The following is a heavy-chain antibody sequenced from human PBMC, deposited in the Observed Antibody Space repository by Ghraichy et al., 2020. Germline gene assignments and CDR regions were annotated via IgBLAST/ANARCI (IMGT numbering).Heavy chain of an antibody. D-gene: IGHD2-2*01. J-gene: IGHJ4*02. V-gene: IGHV3-7*01. CDR1: GFTFRTYF. CDR2: INADGSHM. CDR3: ATATRGRTPNSW. Sequence: LSLTCAASGFTFRTYFMTWVRQAPWKGLEWVANINADGSHMYYVDSVRGRFTISRDNAENSLYLQMNSLRAADTAVYYCATATRGRTPNSWWGQGTLVTVAS.